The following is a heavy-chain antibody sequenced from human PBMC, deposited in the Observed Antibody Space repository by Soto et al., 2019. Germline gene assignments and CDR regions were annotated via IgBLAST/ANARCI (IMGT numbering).Heavy chain of an antibody. CDR2: FYYSENT. CDR1: GGSISSKSYS. J-gene: IGHJ6*02. D-gene: IGHD2-2*01. Sequence: QLQLQESGPGLLKPSETLSLTCSVSGGSISSKSYSWGWIRQPPGKGLEWIGTFYYSENTYYNPSLKSRVIISVDTSKNQFSLKLSSVTAADTAVYYCAKLAGYCSGNSCHGDYAMDVWGQGTTVTVSS. V-gene: IGHV4-39*01. CDR3: AKLAGYCSGNSCHGDYAMDV.